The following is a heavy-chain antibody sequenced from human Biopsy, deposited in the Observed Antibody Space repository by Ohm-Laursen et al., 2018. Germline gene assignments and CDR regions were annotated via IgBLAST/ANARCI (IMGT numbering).Heavy chain of an antibody. CDR3: VRASFDY. V-gene: IGHV1-46*01. CDR2: INPGGNST. CDR1: GYTFTTYY. J-gene: IGHJ4*02. Sequence: ASVKASCKVSGYTFTTYYIHWVRQAPGQGLEWMGIINPGGNSTAYTQNFQGRVTMNWDTSTTTVYMELSSLRSEDTAVYYCVRASFDYWGQGTLVTVSS.